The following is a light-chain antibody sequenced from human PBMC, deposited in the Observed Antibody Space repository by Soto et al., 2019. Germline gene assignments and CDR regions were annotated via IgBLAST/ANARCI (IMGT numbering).Light chain of an antibody. CDR2: GAS. V-gene: IGKV3-20*01. Sequence: EIVLTQSPVTRSLSPGERATLSCRASQSVSSSYLAWYQQKPGQAPRLLIYGASIRATGIPDRFSGSGSGTDSTLTISRLEPEDFAVYYCQQYGSSPRTFGQGTKVDIK. CDR3: QQYGSSPRT. J-gene: IGKJ2*01. CDR1: QSVSSSY.